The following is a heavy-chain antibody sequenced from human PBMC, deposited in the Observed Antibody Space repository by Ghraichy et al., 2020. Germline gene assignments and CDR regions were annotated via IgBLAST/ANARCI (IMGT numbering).Heavy chain of an antibody. CDR1: GFTFSSYS. D-gene: IGHD2-2*03. CDR3: ARDRRVGYCSSTSCYSKTYYGMDV. CDR2: ISSSSSYI. Sequence: GGSLRLSCAASGFTFSSYSMNWVRQAPGKGLEWVSSISSSSSYIYYADSVKGRFTISRDNAKNSLYLQMNSLRAEDTAVYYCARDRRVGYCSSTSCYSKTYYGMDVWGQGTTVTVSS. V-gene: IGHV3-21*01. J-gene: IGHJ6*02.